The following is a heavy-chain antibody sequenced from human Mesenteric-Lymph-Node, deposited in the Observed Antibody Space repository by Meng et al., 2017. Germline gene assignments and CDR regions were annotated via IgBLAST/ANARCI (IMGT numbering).Heavy chain of an antibody. Sequence: GGSLRLSCAASGFTFSDYYMSWIRQAPGKGLEWVSYISSSGSTIYYADSVKGRFTISRDNAKNSLYLQMNSLRAEDTAVYYCAKNVVRGPSDYWGQGTLVTVSS. CDR1: GFTFSDYY. J-gene: IGHJ4*02. CDR3: AKNVVRGPSDY. CDR2: ISSSGSTI. D-gene: IGHD3-10*01. V-gene: IGHV3-11*01.